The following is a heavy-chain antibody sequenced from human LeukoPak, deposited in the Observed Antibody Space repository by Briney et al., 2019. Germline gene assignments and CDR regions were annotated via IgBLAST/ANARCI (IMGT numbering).Heavy chain of an antibody. J-gene: IGHJ4*02. CDR1: GFTFSSHE. V-gene: IGHV3-48*03. CDR2: ISSSDSIT. Sequence: PGGSLRLSCVASGFTFSSHEMNWVRQAPGKGLEWVSYISSSDSITYYADSVKGRFTISRDNAKSSLYLQMNSLRAEDTAVYYCARDAGWGALGWGQGTLVTVSS. CDR3: ARDAGWGALG. D-gene: IGHD3-16*01.